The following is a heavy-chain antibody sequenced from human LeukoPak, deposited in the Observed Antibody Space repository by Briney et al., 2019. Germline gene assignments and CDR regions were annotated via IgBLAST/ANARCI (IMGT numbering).Heavy chain of an antibody. CDR1: GGSISSSSYY. Sequence: PSETLSLTCTVSGGSISSSSYYWGWISQPPGKGLEWIGSIYYSGSTYYNPSLKSRVTISVDTSKNQFSLKLSSVTAADTAVYYCARRPDYYDSSPFDYWGQGTLVTVSS. D-gene: IGHD3-22*01. V-gene: IGHV4-39*01. J-gene: IGHJ4*02. CDR3: ARRPDYYDSSPFDY. CDR2: IYYSGST.